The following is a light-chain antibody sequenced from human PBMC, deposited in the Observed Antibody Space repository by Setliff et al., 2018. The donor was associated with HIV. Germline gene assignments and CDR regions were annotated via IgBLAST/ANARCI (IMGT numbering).Light chain of an antibody. CDR3: CSYAGSSTYV. V-gene: IGLV2-23*02. CDR2: EVS. Sequence: QSALTQPASVSGSPGQSITISCTGSSSDIGSFNLVSWHQQHPGKAPKVVIYEVSNRPSGVSNRFSGSKSGNTASLTISGLQAEDEADYYCCSYAGSSTYVFGNGTKVTVL. CDR1: SSDIGSFNL. J-gene: IGLJ1*01.